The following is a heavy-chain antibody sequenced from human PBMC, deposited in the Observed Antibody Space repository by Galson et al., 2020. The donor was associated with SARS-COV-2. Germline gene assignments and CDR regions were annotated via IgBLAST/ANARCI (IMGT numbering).Heavy chain of an antibody. CDR2: IYYSGST. V-gene: IGHV4-39*01. CDR1: GGSNSSSSYY. D-gene: IGHD3-9*01. J-gene: IGHJ3*02. CDR3: ARLRYFDADAFDI. Sequence: SETLSLTCTVSGGSNSSSSYYWGWIRQPPGKGLEWIGSIYYSGSTYYNPSLKSRVTISVDTSKNQFSLKLSSVTAADTAVYYCARLRYFDADAFDIWGQGTMVTVSS.